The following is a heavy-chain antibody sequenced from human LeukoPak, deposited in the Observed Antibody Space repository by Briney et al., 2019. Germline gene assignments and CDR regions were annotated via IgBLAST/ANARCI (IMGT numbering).Heavy chain of an antibody. Sequence: GGSLRLSCAASGFTFSNYAMHWVRQAPGKGLEWVAVISYDGSNKYYADSVKGRLTISRDNSKNTLYLQMNSLRAEDTAVYYCASTWIQLWLTDYWGQGTLVTVSS. J-gene: IGHJ4*02. CDR1: GFTFSNYA. D-gene: IGHD5-18*01. V-gene: IGHV3-30-3*01. CDR3: ASTWIQLWLTDY. CDR2: ISYDGSNK.